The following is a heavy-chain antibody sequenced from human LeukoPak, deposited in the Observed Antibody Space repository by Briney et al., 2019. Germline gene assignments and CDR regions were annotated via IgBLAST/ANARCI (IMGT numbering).Heavy chain of an antibody. CDR2: MYNSGST. CDR1: GGSISGSY. J-gene: IGHJ4*02. CDR3: ARGWAYFHY. Sequence: SETLSLTCTVSGGSISGSYWSWIRQPPGKGLEWIAYMYNSGSTNYNPSLKSRVTISIDTSKNQFSLKLSSLTAADTAIYYCARGWAYFHYWGQGTLVTVSS. V-gene: IGHV4-59*01. D-gene: IGHD3-16*01.